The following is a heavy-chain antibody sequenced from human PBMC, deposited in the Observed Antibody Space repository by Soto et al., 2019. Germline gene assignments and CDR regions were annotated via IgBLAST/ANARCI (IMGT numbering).Heavy chain of an antibody. CDR2: ISGSGGST. CDR1: GFTFSSYA. CDR3: AKDPTYYYDSSGYYGGGRFGPVWFDP. V-gene: IGHV3-23*04. J-gene: IGHJ5*02. Sequence: EVQLVESGGGLVQPGGSLRLSCAASGFTFSSYAMSWVRQAPGKGLEWVSAISGSGGSTYYADSVKGRFTISRDNSKNTLYLQMNSLRAEDTAVYYCAKDPTYYYDSSGYYGGGRFGPVWFDPWGQGTLVTVSS. D-gene: IGHD3-22*01.